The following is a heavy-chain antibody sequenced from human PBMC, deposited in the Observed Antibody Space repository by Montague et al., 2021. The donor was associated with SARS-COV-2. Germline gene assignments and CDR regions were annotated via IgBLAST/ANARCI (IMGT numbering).Heavy chain of an antibody. CDR3: AKIREQLVRRWFDP. CDR1: GGSISSDYYY. D-gene: IGHD6-13*01. J-gene: IGHJ5*02. V-gene: IGHV4-31*03. CDR2: IYYSGST. Sequence: TLSLTCTVSGGSISSDYYYWSWIRQHPGKGLEWIGYIYYSGSTYYNPSLKSRVTISVDTSKNQFSLKLNSVTAADTAVYYCAKIREQLVRRWFDPWGQGTLVTSPQ.